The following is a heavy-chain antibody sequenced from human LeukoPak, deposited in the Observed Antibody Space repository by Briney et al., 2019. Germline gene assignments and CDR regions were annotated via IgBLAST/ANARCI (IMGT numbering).Heavy chain of an antibody. CDR1: GYTFTGYY. CDR3: ARYYYDSSGDHYYYYMDV. V-gene: IGHV1-2*02. Sequence: ASVKVSCKASGYTFTGYYMHWVRQAPGQGLEWMGWINPNSGGTNYAQKFQGRVTMTRNTSINTAYMELSRLRSDDTAVYYCARYYYDSSGDHYYYYMDVWGKGTTVTISS. D-gene: IGHD3-22*01. CDR2: INPNSGGT. J-gene: IGHJ6*03.